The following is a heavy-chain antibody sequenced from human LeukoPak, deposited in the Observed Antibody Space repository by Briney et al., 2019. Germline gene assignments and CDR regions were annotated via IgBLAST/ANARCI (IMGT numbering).Heavy chain of an antibody. V-gene: IGHV3-53*01. CDR2: IYSGGPT. J-gene: IGHJ3*02. D-gene: IGHD6-13*01. Sequence: GGSLRLSCAASGFTVSNNYMNWVRQAPGKGLEWVSVIYSGGPTYYADSVKGRFTISRDNSKNTLYLQMHSLRAEDTAIYYCAKVGAAAWGTAFDIWGQGTLVTVSS. CDR3: AKVGAAAWGTAFDI. CDR1: GFTVSNNY.